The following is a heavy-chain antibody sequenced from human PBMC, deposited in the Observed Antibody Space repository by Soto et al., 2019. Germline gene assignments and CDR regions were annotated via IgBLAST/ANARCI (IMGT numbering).Heavy chain of an antibody. CDR1: NGSISSDHW. CDR2: IHRIGIS. Sequence: QVLLQESGPGLVKPSGTASLTCGVSNGSISSDHWWSWVRQSPGKGLEWIGEIHRIGISNYNPSLRSRATLTIDTSKNDLSLQVPPLAAGDTAFYYGGRETRPVWSGGGYFDLWGRGTLVFVS. CDR3: GRETRPVWSGGGYFDL. D-gene: IGHD3-10*01. J-gene: IGHJ2*01. V-gene: IGHV4-4*02.